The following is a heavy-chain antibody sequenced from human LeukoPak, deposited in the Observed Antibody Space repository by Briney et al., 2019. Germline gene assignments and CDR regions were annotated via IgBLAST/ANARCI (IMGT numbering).Heavy chain of an antibody. CDR2: ITTGDGNT. D-gene: IGHD2-2*01. J-gene: IGHJ4*02. CDR3: AKDRSYCGSTSCSHFDY. V-gene: IGHV3-23*01. Sequence: GGSLRLSCTASGFTFSSYTMTWVRQAPGKGLKWVSTITTGDGNTYYADSVKGRFTISRDNSKNTLYLQMNSLRAEDTAVYYCAKDRSYCGSTSCSHFDYWGQGTLVTVSS. CDR1: GFTFSSYT.